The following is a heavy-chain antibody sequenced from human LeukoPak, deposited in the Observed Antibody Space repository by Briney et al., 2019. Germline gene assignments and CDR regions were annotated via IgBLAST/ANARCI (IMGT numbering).Heavy chain of an antibody. J-gene: IGHJ4*02. Sequence: PGGSLRLSCAASGFTFSSYSMNWVRQAPGKGLEWVSSISSSSSYIYYADSVKGRFTISRDNAKNSLYLQMNSLRAEDTAVYYCARDRGLPSGSYNYFDYWGQGTLVTVSS. D-gene: IGHD1-26*01. V-gene: IGHV3-21*01. CDR2: ISSSSSYI. CDR1: GFTFSSYS. CDR3: ARDRGLPSGSYNYFDY.